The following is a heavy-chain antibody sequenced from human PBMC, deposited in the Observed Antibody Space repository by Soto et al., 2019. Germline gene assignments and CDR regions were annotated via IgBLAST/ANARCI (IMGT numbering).Heavy chain of an antibody. CDR3: ARVLGGSYYYFDY. V-gene: IGHV3-21*01. CDR1: GFTFSTYS. Sequence: GGSLRLSCAASGFTFSTYSMNWVRQAPGKGLEWVSSISSSSSDIYYADSVKGRLTISRDNAKNSLYLQMNSLRAEDTAVYYCARVLGGSYYYFDYWGQGTLVTVSS. J-gene: IGHJ4*02. CDR2: ISSSSSDI. D-gene: IGHD1-26*01.